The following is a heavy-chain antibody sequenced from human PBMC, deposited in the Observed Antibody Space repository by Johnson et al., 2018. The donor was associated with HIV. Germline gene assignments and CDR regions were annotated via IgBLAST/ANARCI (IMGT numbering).Heavy chain of an antibody. J-gene: IGHJ3*02. D-gene: IGHD3-22*01. CDR2: IRYDGSNK. Sequence: QVQLVESGGGVVQPGRSLRLSCAASGFTFSSYAMHWVRQAPGKGLEWVAFIRYDGSNKYYADSVKGRFTISRDNPKNTLYLQINSLRLEDTAVYYCARDHYYDSSGYHEGDAFDIWGQGTMVTVSS. CDR3: ARDHYYDSSGYHEGDAFDI. CDR1: GFTFSSYA. V-gene: IGHV3-30*02.